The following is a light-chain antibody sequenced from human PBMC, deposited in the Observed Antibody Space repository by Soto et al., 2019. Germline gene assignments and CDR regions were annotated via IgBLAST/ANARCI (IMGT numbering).Light chain of an antibody. CDR3: TSYAGNNIYV. J-gene: IGLJ1*01. CDR2: EVT. V-gene: IGLV2-8*01. CDR1: SSDVGGYNY. Sequence: QSALAQPPSASGSPGQSVTISCIGTSSDVGGYNYVSWYQQHPGKAPKLLIFEVTKRPSGVPNRFSGSKSGNTASLTVSGLQTEDEADYYCTSYAGNNIYVFGTGTKVTVL.